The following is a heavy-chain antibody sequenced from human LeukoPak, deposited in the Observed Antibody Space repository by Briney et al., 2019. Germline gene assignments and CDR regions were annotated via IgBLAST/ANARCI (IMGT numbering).Heavy chain of an antibody. J-gene: IGHJ4*02. Sequence: QPGGSLRLSCAASGFTFSNYWMSWVRQAPGKGLEWVANIKQDESEKFYVDSVKGRFTISRDNAKNSLYLQMNSLRAEDTAVYYCARDPSGSDFDYWGQGTLVTVSS. CDR2: IKQDESEK. V-gene: IGHV3-7*01. CDR1: GFTFSNYW. CDR3: ARDPSGSDFDY. D-gene: IGHD5-12*01.